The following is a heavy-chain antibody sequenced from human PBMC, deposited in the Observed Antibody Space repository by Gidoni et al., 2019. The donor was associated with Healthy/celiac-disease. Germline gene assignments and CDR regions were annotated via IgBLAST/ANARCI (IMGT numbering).Heavy chain of an antibody. Sequence: EVQLLESGGGWVQPGGSRRLAGAASGFTFSSDAMSWVRQAPGRGLEWVSASRGSGGSTYYADSVKGRFTISRDHSNNTLYLQMNSLRAEDTAVYYCAKWGGNEGLWFGELPYWGQGTLVTVSS. CDR3: AKWGGNEGLWFGELPY. CDR1: GFTFSSDA. V-gene: IGHV3-23*01. CDR2: SRGSGGST. J-gene: IGHJ4*02. D-gene: IGHD3-10*01.